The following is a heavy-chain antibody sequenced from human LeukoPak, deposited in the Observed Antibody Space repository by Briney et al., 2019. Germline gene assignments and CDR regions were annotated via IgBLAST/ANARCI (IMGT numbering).Heavy chain of an antibody. CDR1: GFTVSSNY. J-gene: IGHJ4*02. CDR2: IYSGGST. Sequence: GGSLRLSCAASGFTVSSNYMSWVRQAPGKGLEWVSVIYSGGSTYYADSVKGRFTISRDNSKNTLYLQMNSLRAEDTAVYYCARAARSDIELHYWGQGTLVTVSS. CDR3: ARAARSDIELHY. V-gene: IGHV3-53*01. D-gene: IGHD2-8*01.